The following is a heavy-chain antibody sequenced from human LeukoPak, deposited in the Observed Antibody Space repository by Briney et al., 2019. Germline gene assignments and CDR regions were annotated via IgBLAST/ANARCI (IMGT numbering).Heavy chain of an antibody. J-gene: IGHJ4*02. D-gene: IGHD3-16*01. Sequence: GGSLRLSCAASGFTFSSYSMNWVRQAPGKGLEWVAFIRYDGSNKYYADSVKGRFTISRDNSKNTLYLQMNSLRAEDTAVYYCAKDLGASGWDFDYWGQGTPVTVSS. CDR1: GFTFSSYS. V-gene: IGHV3-30*02. CDR3: AKDLGASGWDFDY. CDR2: IRYDGSNK.